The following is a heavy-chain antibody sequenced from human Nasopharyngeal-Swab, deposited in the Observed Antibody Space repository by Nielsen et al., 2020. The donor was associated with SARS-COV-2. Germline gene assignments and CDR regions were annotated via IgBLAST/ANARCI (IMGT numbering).Heavy chain of an antibody. D-gene: IGHD3-22*01. CDR1: GGTFSSYA. CDR2: IIPIFGTA. CDR3: AKAQYDSSGYYYPGTSAEYFQH. Sequence: SVKVSCKASGGTFSSYAISWVRQAPGQGLEWMGGIIPIFGTANYAQKFQGRVTITADESTSTAYMELSSLRSEDTAVYYCAKAQYDSSGYYYPGTSAEYFQHWGQGTLVTVSS. V-gene: IGHV1-69*13. J-gene: IGHJ1*01.